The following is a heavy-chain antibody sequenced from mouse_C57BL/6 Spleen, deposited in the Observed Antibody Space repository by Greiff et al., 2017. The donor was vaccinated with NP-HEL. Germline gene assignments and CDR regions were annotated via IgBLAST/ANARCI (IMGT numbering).Heavy chain of an antibody. CDR1: GYTFTSYW. V-gene: IGHV1-53*01. CDR2: INPSNGGT. CDR3: ARDGSSFYYAMDY. D-gene: IGHD1-1*01. Sequence: QVQLQQPGTELVKPGASVKLSCKASGYTFTSYWMHWVKQRPGQGLEWIGNINPSNGGTNYNEKFKSKATLTVDNSSSTAYMQLSSLTSEDSAVYYCARDGSSFYYAMDYWGQGTSVTVSS. J-gene: IGHJ4*01.